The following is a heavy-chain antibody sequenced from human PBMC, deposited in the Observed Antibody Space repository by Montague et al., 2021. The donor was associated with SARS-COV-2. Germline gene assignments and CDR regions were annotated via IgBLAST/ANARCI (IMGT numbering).Heavy chain of an antibody. CDR3: ARVPTMVTKASYYYSGLDV. D-gene: IGHD4-17*01. CDR1: GFTFSSYS. V-gene: IGHV3-21*01. CDR2: ISSSSSYI. J-gene: IGHJ6*02. Sequence: SLRLSCAASGFTFSSYSMNWVRQAPGKGLEWVSSISSSSSYIYYADSMKGRFTISRDNAKNSLYLQMNSLRAEDTAVYYCARVPTMVTKASYYYSGLDVWGQGTTVTVPS.